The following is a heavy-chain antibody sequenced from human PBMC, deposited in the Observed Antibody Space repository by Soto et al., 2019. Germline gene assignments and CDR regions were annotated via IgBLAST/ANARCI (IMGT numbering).Heavy chain of an antibody. V-gene: IGHV3-13*01. CDR2: IGTAGDT. Sequence: GGSLRLSCAASGFTFSSYDMHWVRQATGKGLEWVSAIGTAGDTYYPGSVKGRFTISRENAKNSLYLQMNSLRAEDTAVYYCARTAQPNIHSGSSEVGWFDPWGQGTLVTVSS. J-gene: IGHJ5*02. D-gene: IGHD1-26*01. CDR1: GFTFSSYD. CDR3: ARTAQPNIHSGSSEVGWFDP.